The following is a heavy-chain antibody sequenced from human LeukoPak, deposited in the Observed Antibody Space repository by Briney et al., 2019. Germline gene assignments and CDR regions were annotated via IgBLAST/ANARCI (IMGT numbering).Heavy chain of an antibody. CDR2: IYYSGNT. D-gene: IGHD5-24*01. CDR1: GGSISNSNYY. V-gene: IGHV4-39*01. Sequence: SETLSLTCTVSGGSISNSNYYWGWVRQPPGKGLEWIGTIYYSGNTYYNPSLKSRVTISVDTSKNQFSLRLSSVTAADTAVYFCMRHEEEDGYNAKPFDFWGPGTLVTVSS. J-gene: IGHJ4*02. CDR3: MRHEEEDGYNAKPFDF.